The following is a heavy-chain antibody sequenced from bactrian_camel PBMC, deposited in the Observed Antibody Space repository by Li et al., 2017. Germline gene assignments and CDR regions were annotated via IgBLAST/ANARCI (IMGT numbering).Heavy chain of an antibody. CDR2: ITGDGRT. D-gene: IGHD1*01. Sequence: HVQLVESGGGSVQAGETLRLSCTASGFTFDDDVRMAWYRRAPGRECELVSTITGDGRTYYSDSVKGRFTISQDNTKNAVHLQMTSLRPEDTAMYYCRALVRPLDHDCVGQGTQVTVS. CDR1: GFTFDDDVR. J-gene: IGHJ4*01. V-gene: IGHV3S55*01.